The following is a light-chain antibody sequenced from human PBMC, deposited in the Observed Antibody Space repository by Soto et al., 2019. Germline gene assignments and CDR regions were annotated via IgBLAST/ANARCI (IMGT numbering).Light chain of an antibody. Sequence: DIQMTQSPSTLSASVGDRVTITCRASQSISSWLSWYQQKPGKAPKLLIYKASSLESGVPSRFSGIGSGKEFTLTISSLQPDDFATYYCQQYNSYWTFGQGTKVEIK. CDR2: KAS. V-gene: IGKV1-5*03. CDR1: QSISSW. CDR3: QQYNSYWT. J-gene: IGKJ1*01.